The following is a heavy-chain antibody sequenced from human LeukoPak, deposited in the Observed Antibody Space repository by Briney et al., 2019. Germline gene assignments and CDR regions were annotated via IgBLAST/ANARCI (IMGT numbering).Heavy chain of an antibody. D-gene: IGHD5-12*01. CDR1: GGSISSYY. J-gene: IGHJ4*02. V-gene: IGHV4-59*01. Sequence: SETLSLTCTVSGGSISSYYWSWIRQPPGKGLKWIGYIYYSGSTNYNPSLKSRVTISVDTSKNQFSLKLSSVTAADTAVYYCASYSGYAGYFDYWGQGTLVTVSS. CDR3: ASYSGYAGYFDY. CDR2: IYYSGST.